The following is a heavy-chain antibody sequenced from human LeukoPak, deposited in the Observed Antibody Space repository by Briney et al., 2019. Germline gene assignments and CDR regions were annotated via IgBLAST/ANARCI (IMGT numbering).Heavy chain of an antibody. Sequence: PSETLSLTCTVSGYSISSGYYWGWIRQPPGKGLEWIGSIYHSGSTYYNPSLKSRVTISVDTSKNQFSLRLSSVTAADTAVYYCARAQKYYDFWSGYSLDPWGQGTLVTVSS. D-gene: IGHD3-3*01. CDR1: GYSISSGYY. J-gene: IGHJ5*02. V-gene: IGHV4-38-2*02. CDR3: ARAQKYYDFWSGYSLDP. CDR2: IYHSGST.